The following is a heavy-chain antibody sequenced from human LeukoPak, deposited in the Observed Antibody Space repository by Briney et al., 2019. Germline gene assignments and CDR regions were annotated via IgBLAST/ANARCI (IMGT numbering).Heavy chain of an antibody. V-gene: IGHV4-61*01. J-gene: IGHJ4*02. CDR2: IYYSGST. CDR3: ASFLSSRGPYDFWSGYYPTLDY. CDR1: GGSVSSGSYY. D-gene: IGHD3-3*01. Sequence: PSETLSLTCTVSGGSVSSGSYYWSWIRQPPGKGLEWIGYIYYSGSTNYNPSLKSRVTISVDTSKNQFSLKLSSVAAADTAVYYCASFLSSRGPYDFWSGYYPTLDYWGQGTLVTVSS.